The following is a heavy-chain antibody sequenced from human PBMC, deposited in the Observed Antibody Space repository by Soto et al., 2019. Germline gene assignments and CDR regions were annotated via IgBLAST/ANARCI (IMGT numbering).Heavy chain of an antibody. Sequence: QVQLQESGPGRVKPSETLSLTCSVSGGSVRTGSYHWSWIRQPPGKGLEWIGFIPNNGSPDYNPSLKSRVVVSIDMSKNQFSLTVNSVTAADTDVYFCARIGWGGDSWGQGTLVTVSS. CDR3: ARIGWGGDS. V-gene: IGHV4-61*01. D-gene: IGHD7-27*01. J-gene: IGHJ4*02. CDR1: GGSVRTGSYH. CDR2: IPNNGSP.